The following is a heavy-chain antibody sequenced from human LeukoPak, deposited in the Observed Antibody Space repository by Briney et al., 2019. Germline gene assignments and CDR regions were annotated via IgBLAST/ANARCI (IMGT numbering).Heavy chain of an antibody. J-gene: IGHJ5*02. V-gene: IGHV4-39*07. Sequence: SSETLSLTCTVSGGSISSSSYYWGCIRQPPGKGLECIGSIYYSGSTYYNPSLKSRVTISVDTSKNQFSLKLSSVTAADTAVYYCARDPSILRSWFDPWGQGTLVTVSS. CDR2: IYYSGST. CDR1: GGSISSSSYY. D-gene: IGHD2-8*01. CDR3: ARDPSILRSWFDP.